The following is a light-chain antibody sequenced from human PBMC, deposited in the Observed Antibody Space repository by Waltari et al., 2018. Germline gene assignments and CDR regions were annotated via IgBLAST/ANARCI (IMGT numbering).Light chain of an antibody. CDR1: QNITNY. J-gene: IGKJ1*01. CDR3: HRYNTPPQT. Sequence: DIKMTQSPPALSASVGDRVIITCRASQNITNYVAWYQHAPGKVPKLLIYAASTLHSGVPSRFSGSGSGTDFTLAIASLQPEDVATYYCHRYNTPPQTFGQGTKVEIK. CDR2: AAS. V-gene: IGKV1-27*01.